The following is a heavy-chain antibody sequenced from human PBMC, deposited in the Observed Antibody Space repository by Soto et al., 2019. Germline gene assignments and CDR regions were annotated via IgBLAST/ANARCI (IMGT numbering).Heavy chain of an antibody. V-gene: IGHV4-4*02. Sequence: PSETLSLTCTVSGGSMTSSNWWNWVRQSPGKGLEWIGEAHHSGRTNYNPSLKSRVTISVDTSKNQFSLKLSSVTAADTAVYYCASSKGGSYFDYWGQGTLVTVSS. D-gene: IGHD1-26*01. CDR1: GGSMTSSNW. CDR2: AHHSGRT. J-gene: IGHJ4*02. CDR3: ASSKGGSYFDY.